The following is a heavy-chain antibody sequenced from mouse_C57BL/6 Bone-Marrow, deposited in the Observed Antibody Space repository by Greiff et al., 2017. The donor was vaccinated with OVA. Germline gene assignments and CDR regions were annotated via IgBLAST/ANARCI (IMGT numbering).Heavy chain of an antibody. CDR3: ARQVGGYWYFDV. J-gene: IGHJ1*03. D-gene: IGHD1-3*01. Sequence: EVQLVESGGGLVQPGGSLKLSCAASGFTFSDYYMYWVRQTPEKRLEWVAYISNGGGSTYYPDTVKGRFTISRDNAKNTLYLQMSRLKSEDTAMYYCARQVGGYWYFDVWGTGTTVTVSS. CDR1: GFTFSDYY. V-gene: IGHV5-12*01. CDR2: ISNGGGST.